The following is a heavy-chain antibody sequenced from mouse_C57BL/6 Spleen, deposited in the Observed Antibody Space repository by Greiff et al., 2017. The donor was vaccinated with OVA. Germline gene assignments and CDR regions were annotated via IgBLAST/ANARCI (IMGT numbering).Heavy chain of an antibody. CDR1: GFSFTSYA. Sequence: VQLQESGPGLVAPSQCLSITCTVSGFSFTSYAISWVRQPPGKGLEWLGVIWTGGGTNYNSALNSRLSISKDNSKSQVVVKMNSLQTDDTARYYCARDYGSSYDYFDYWGQGTTLTVSS. V-gene: IGHV2-9-1*01. D-gene: IGHD1-1*01. CDR3: ARDYGSSYDYFDY. CDR2: IWTGGGT. J-gene: IGHJ2*01.